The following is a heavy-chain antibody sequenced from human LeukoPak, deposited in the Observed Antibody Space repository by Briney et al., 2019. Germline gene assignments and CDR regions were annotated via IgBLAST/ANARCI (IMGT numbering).Heavy chain of an antibody. D-gene: IGHD2/OR15-2a*01. Sequence: SGTLSLTCIVSGGSISSSSYNWGWIRQPPGKGLEWIGSIYYSGTTYYNPSLKSRLTISVDTSKNQFSLNLSSVTAADTAVYYCARHDRIIASPLVWGQGILVTVSS. CDR2: IYYSGTT. CDR1: GGSISSSSYN. CDR3: ARHDRIIASPLV. J-gene: IGHJ4*02. V-gene: IGHV4-39*01.